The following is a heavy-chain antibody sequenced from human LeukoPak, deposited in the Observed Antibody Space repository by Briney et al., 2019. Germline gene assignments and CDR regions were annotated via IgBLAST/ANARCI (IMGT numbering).Heavy chain of an antibody. J-gene: IGHJ4*02. CDR2: IIPIFGTA. CDR1: GGTFSSYA. V-gene: IGHV1-69*13. CDR3: ARADSSGWYGPNFVPYFDY. D-gene: IGHD6-19*01. Sequence: GASVKVSCKASGGTFSSYAISWVRQAPGQGLEWMGGIIPIFGTANYAQKFQGRVTITADESTSTAYMELSSLRSEDTAVYYCARADSSGWYGPNFVPYFDYWGQGTLVTVSS.